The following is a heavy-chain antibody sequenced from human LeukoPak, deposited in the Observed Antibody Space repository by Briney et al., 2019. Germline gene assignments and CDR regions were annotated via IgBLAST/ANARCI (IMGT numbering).Heavy chain of an antibody. D-gene: IGHD3-3*01. CDR1: EFTFSNYW. CDR2: INSDGSNT. Sequence: GGSLRLSCVASEFTFSNYWLHWVRQAPGKGPVWVSRINSDGSNTIYADSVKGRFTISRDNAKNTVYLQMNSLRVEDTAIYYCARGGFGHNMDVWGKGTTVTVSS. V-gene: IGHV3-74*01. J-gene: IGHJ6*03. CDR3: ARGGFGHNMDV.